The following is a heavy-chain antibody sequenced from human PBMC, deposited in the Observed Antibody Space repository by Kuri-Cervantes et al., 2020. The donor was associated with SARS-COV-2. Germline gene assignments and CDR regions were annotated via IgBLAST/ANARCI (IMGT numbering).Heavy chain of an antibody. J-gene: IGHJ5*02. CDR2: ISESGATT. CDR3: ARGRHYYDSSGEWFDP. Sequence: GESLKISCEASGVTGSNFEMNWVRQAPGKGLEWVAYISESGATTYYADSVKGRFTISRENAKNSLYLQMNSLRAGDTAVYYCARGRHYYDSSGEWFDPWGQGTLVTVSS. D-gene: IGHD3-22*01. V-gene: IGHV3-48*03. CDR1: GVTGSNFE.